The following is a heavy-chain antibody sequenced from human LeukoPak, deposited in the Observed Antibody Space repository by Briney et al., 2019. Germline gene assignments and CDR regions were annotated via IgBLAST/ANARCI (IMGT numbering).Heavy chain of an antibody. V-gene: IGHV4-34*01. J-gene: IGHJ3*02. CDR1: GGPFSGHY. CDR2: ISHSGST. Sequence: PSETLSLTCAVYGGPFSGHYWSWIRQPPGKGLEWIGEISHSGSTNYNPSLKSRVTISVDTSKNQFSLKLSSVTAADMAVFYCARGRGYNAFDIWGQGTMVTVSS. CDR3: ARGRGYNAFDI. D-gene: IGHD5-18*01.